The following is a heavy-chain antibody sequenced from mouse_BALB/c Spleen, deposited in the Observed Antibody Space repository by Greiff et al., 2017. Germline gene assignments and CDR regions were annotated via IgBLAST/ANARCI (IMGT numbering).Heavy chain of an antibody. CDR3: ARDRGGGITRTFAY. V-gene: IGHV5-4*02. J-gene: IGHJ3*01. CDR1: GFTFSDYY. Sequence: EVQGVESGGGLVKPGGSLKLSCAASGFTFSDYYMYWVRQTPEKRLEWVATISDGGSYTYYPDSVKGRFTISRDNAKNNLYLQMSSLKSEDTAMYYCARDRGGGITRTFAYWGQGTLVTVSA. D-gene: IGHD2-4*01. CDR2: ISDGGSYT.